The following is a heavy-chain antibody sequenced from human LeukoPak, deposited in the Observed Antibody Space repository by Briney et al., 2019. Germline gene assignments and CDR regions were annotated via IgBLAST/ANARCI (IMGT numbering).Heavy chain of an antibody. CDR2: INSDGSST. CDR3: ARIGYSNGWYYFDY. J-gene: IGHJ4*02. D-gene: IGHD6-19*01. CDR1: GFTFSSYR. V-gene: IGHV3-74*01. Sequence: GGSLRLSCAASGFTFSSYRMHWVRQAPGKGLVWVSRINSDGSSTDYADSVKGRFTISRDNAKNTLYLQMNSLRAEDTAVYYCARIGYSNGWYYFDYWGQGTLVTVPS.